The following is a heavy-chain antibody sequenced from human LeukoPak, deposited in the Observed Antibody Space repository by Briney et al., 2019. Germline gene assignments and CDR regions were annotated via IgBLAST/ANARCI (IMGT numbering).Heavy chain of an antibody. CDR2: ISGGSGGST. Sequence: RGSLRLSRAASRFTFSGNTMNSVRPAPGKGLEWVSAISGGSGGSTYYADSVKARFTISRDNSKNTLNLHRKSLEADDRPCYYCERLPTTVLTPPYYYGLDVWGQGSTVTVCS. CDR3: ERLPTTVLTPPYYYGLDV. D-gene: IGHD4-17*01. V-gene: IGHV3-23*01. CDR1: RFTFSGNT. J-gene: IGHJ6*01.